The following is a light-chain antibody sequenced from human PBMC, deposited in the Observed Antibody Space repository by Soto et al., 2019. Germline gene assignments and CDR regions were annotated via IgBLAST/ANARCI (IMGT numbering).Light chain of an antibody. CDR1: SSDVGGYNY. Sequence: LTQPASVSGSPGQSITISCTGTSSDVGGYNYVSWYQQHPGKAPKLMIYEVSNRPSGVSNRFSGSKSSNTASLTISGLQGEDEADYYCSSYRSSIPYVFGTGTKGT. J-gene: IGLJ1*01. CDR2: EVS. CDR3: SSYRSSIPYV. V-gene: IGLV2-14*01.